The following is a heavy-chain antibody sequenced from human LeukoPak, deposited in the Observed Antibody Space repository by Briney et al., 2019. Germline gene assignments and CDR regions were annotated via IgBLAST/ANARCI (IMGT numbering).Heavy chain of an antibody. Sequence: GASVKVSCKASRYRFTGYYLHWVRQAPGQGLEWVGWLNPDSGVTNFAQKFQGRVTLTGDTSISTAYMQLSSLRSDDTAVYYCGRGGGENYSDYPTIDYWGQGTLVTVSS. CDR2: LNPDSGVT. J-gene: IGHJ4*02. CDR1: RYRFTGYY. V-gene: IGHV1-2*02. CDR3: GRGGGENYSDYPTIDY. D-gene: IGHD4-11*01.